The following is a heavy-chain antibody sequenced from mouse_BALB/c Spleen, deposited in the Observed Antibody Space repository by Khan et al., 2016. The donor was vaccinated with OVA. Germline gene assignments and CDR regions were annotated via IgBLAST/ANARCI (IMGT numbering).Heavy chain of an antibody. CDR2: INTHSGVP. D-gene: IGHD2-5*01. Sequence: QIQLVQSGPELKKPGETVRISCKASGYTFTTAGMQWVQKMPGKGLKWIGWINTHSGVPKYAEDFKGRFVFSLETSASTAYLPITNLTNEDTATYFCARGEAAFYKNYGGAMDSWGQGTSVTVSS. J-gene: IGHJ4*01. CDR1: GYTFTTAG. V-gene: IGHV9-4*02. CDR3: ARGEAAFYKNYGGAMDS.